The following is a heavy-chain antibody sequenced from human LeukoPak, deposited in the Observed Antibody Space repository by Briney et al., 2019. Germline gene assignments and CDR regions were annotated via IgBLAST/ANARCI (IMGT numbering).Heavy chain of an antibody. Sequence: TGGSLRLSCAASGFTFSSYGMHWVRQAPGKGLEWVAFIRYDGSNKYYADSVKGRFTISRDNSKNTLYLQMNSLGAEDTAVYYCAKERDTAMVTIDYWGQGTLVTVSS. CDR1: GFTFSSYG. D-gene: IGHD5-18*01. CDR2: IRYDGSNK. V-gene: IGHV3-30*02. J-gene: IGHJ4*02. CDR3: AKERDTAMVTIDY.